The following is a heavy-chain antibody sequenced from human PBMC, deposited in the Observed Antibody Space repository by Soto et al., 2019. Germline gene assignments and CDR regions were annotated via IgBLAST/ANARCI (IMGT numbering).Heavy chain of an antibody. D-gene: IGHD3-10*01. CDR2: IIPIFGTA. CDR1: GGTFSSYA. CDR3: ARGLYYSGRGHYYFDY. Sequence: SVKVSCKASGGTFSSYAISWVRQAPGQGLEWMGGIIPIFGTANYAQKFQGRVTITADESTSTAYMELSSLRSGDTAVYYCARGLYYSGRGHYYFDYWGQGTLVTVSS. J-gene: IGHJ4*02. V-gene: IGHV1-69*13.